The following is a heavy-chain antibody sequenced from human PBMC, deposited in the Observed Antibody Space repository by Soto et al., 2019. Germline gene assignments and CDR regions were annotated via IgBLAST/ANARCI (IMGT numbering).Heavy chain of an antibody. J-gene: IGHJ6*02. CDR3: VKDAWGYYFNGMDV. V-gene: IGHV3-23*01. D-gene: IGHD7-27*01. CDR1: GFPFSSYV. CDR2: ISGSGGST. Sequence: EVQLLESGGGLVQPGGSLRLSCAASGFPFSSYVMSWVRQAPGTGLEWVSAISGSGGSTYYADSVKGRFTISRDNSKNTLFLQMNSLRAEDTALYYCVKDAWGYYFNGMDVWGQGTTVTVSS.